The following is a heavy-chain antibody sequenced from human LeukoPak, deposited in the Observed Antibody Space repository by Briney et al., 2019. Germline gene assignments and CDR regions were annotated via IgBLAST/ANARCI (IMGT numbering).Heavy chain of an antibody. CDR2: IYHIGST. CDR1: GGSISSGGYY. Sequence: SETLSLTCTVSGGSISSGGYYWSWIRQPPGKGLEWIGYIYHIGSTYYNPSLKSRVTISVDRSKNQFSLKLSSVTAADTAVYYSARDREYYGSGSYYNHDAFDIWGQGTMVTVSS. V-gene: IGHV4-30-2*01. D-gene: IGHD3-10*01. CDR3: ARDREYYGSGSYYNHDAFDI. J-gene: IGHJ3*02.